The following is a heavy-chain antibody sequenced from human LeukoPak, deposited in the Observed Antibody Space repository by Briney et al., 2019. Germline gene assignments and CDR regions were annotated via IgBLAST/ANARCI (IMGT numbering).Heavy chain of an antibody. V-gene: IGHV3-23*01. Sequence: GGSLRLSSVASGFTFSTYAMTWIRQAPGKGLEWVSSISVSGGGTYYADSVRGRFTISRDISENTLFLHMNSLRAEDTAVYYCAKLDRSAGHVGYWGQGTLVTVSS. D-gene: IGHD6-13*01. J-gene: IGHJ4*02. CDR2: ISVSGGGT. CDR1: GFTFSTYA. CDR3: AKLDRSAGHVGY.